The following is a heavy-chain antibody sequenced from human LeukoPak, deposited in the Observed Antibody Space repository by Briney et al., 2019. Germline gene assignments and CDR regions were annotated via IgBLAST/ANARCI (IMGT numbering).Heavy chain of an antibody. CDR1: GYSISSGYY. CDR3: ARSAGSYAPDFDY. D-gene: IGHD1-26*01. Sequence: SETLSLTCTVSGYSISSGYYWGWIRQPPGKGLEWIGSIYHSGSTYYNPSLKSRVTISVDTSKNQFSLKLSSVTAADTAVYYCARSAGSYAPDFDYWGQGTLVTVSS. CDR2: IYHSGST. V-gene: IGHV4-38-2*02. J-gene: IGHJ4*02.